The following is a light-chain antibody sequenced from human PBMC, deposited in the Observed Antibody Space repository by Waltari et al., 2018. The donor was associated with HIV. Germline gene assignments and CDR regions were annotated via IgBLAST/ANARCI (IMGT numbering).Light chain of an antibody. Sequence: DIVMTQSPDSLAVSLGERATINCKSSQNILYGSNNKDYLAWYQQKAGQSPKLLIFWTSTRESGVPDRFSGSGSGTDFTLTIGSLQAEDVAVYYCQQYYSLPYTFGQGTKVEIK. V-gene: IGKV4-1*01. J-gene: IGKJ2*01. CDR2: WTS. CDR1: QNILYGSNNKDY. CDR3: QQYYSLPYT.